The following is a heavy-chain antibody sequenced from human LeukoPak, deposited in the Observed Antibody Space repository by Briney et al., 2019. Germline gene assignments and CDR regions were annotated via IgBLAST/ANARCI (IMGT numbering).Heavy chain of an antibody. D-gene: IGHD4/OR15-4a*01. CDR1: GDSVSSNSAA. CDR3: ARGVLTDNYFDF. J-gene: IGHJ4*02. CDR2: TYYRSKWYN. Sequence: SQTLSLTCAISGDSVSSNSAAWNWIRQSPSRGLEWLGRTYYRSKWYNDYAVSVKSRLTVNPDTSKNQFSLQMNPVTPEDTAVYYCARGVLTDNYFDFWGQGTLVTVSS. V-gene: IGHV6-1*01.